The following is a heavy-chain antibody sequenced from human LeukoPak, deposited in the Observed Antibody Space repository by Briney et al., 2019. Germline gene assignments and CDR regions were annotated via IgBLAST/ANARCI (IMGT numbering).Heavy chain of an antibody. D-gene: IGHD4-17*01. CDR1: GFTFSSYG. CDR2: ISYDGSNK. J-gene: IGHJ4*02. CDR3: AKDRWEYGDYGGPDY. V-gene: IGHV3-30*18. Sequence: GRSLRLSCAASGFTFSSYGMHWVRQAPGKGLEWVAVISYDGSNKYYADSVKGRFTISRDNSKNTLYLQMNSLRAEDTAVYYCAKDRWEYGDYGGPDYWGQGTLVTVSS.